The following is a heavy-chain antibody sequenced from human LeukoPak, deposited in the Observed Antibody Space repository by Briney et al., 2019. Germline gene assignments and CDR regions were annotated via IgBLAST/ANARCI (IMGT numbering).Heavy chain of an antibody. CDR2: ISAYNGNT. V-gene: IGHV1-18*01. CDR3: ARGEWAPEY. Sequence: EASVKVSCQASGYTLTSYGRNWVRQAPGQGLEWMGWISAYNGNTNYAQKFQGRATMTRNTPLSTAYMELSSLRSEDTAVYYCARGEWAPEYWGRGTLVTVSS. J-gene: IGHJ4*02. D-gene: IGHD2-8*01. CDR1: GYTLTSYG.